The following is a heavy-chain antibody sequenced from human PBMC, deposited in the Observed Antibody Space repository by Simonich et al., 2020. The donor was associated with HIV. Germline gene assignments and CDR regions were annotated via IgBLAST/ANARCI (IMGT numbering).Heavy chain of an antibody. Sequence: QVQLQQWGAGLLKPSETLSLTCAVYGGSFSGYYWSWIRQPPGKGLEWIGEINHSGSPNYNPSLKSRVTIAVDTSKNHLSLNLSSVTAADTAVYYCARQGSSGPYYYYMDLWGTGTKVTVSS. D-gene: IGHD3-22*01. CDR2: INHSGSP. CDR3: ARQGSSGPYYYYMDL. J-gene: IGHJ6*03. V-gene: IGHV4-34*01. CDR1: GGSFSGYY.